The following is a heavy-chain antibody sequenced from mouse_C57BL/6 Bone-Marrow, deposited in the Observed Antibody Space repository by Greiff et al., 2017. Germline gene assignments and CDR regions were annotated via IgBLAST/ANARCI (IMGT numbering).Heavy chain of an antibody. V-gene: IGHV1-15*01. CDR1: GYTFTDYE. CDR3: TRRGYDFWFAY. J-gene: IGHJ3*01. Sequence: QVQLKQSGAELVRPGASVTLSCKASGYTFTDYEMHWVKQTPVHGLEWIGAIDPETGGTAYNQKFKGKAILTADKSSSTAYMELRSLTSVDSAVYYCTRRGYDFWFAYWGQGTLVTVSA. CDR2: IDPETGGT. D-gene: IGHD2-2*01.